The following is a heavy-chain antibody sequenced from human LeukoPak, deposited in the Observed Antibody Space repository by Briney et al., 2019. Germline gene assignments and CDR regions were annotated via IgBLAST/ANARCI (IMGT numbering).Heavy chain of an antibody. CDR2: IIPIFGTA. Sequence: ASVKVSCKASGGTFSSYAISWVRQAPGQGLEWMGRIIPIFGTANYAQKFQGRVTITTDESTSTAYMELSSLRSEDTAVYYCARVCGHSSGWFEGAFDIWGQGIMVTVSS. CDR3: ARVCGHSSGWFEGAFDI. J-gene: IGHJ3*02. D-gene: IGHD6-19*01. V-gene: IGHV1-69*05. CDR1: GGTFSSYA.